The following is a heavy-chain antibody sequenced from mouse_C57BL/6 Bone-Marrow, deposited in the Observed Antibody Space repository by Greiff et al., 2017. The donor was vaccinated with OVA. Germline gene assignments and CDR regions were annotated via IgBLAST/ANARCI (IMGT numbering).Heavy chain of an antibody. J-gene: IGHJ2*01. CDR1: GYTFTDYE. CDR3: TRSGGTVVEENYFDY. D-gene: IGHD1-1*01. CDR2: IDPETGGT. V-gene: IGHV1-15*01. Sequence: QVQLQQPGAELVKPGASVKLSCKASGYTFTDYEMHWVKQTPVHGLEWIGAIDPETGGTAYNQKFKGKAILTADKSSSTAYMELRSLTSEDSAVYYCTRSGGTVVEENYFDYWGQGTTLTVSS.